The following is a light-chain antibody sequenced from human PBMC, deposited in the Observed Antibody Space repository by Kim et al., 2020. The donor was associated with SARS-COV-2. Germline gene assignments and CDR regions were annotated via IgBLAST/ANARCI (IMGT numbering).Light chain of an antibody. CDR2: GAS. Sequence: LSPGARATLSCTATQTVSISSLAWYQQKPGQAPRLLISGASSRATGIPDRFSGSGSGTDFTLTISRLEPEDFAVYYCQQYGSSPYSLGQGTKLEI. J-gene: IGKJ2*03. CDR3: QQYGSSPYS. CDR1: QTVSISS. V-gene: IGKV3-20*01.